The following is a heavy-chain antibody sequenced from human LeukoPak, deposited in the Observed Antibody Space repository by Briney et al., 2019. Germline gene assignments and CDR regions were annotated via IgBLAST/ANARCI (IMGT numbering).Heavy chain of an antibody. D-gene: IGHD1-1*01. Sequence: GGSLRLSCAVSGFSVTSYGMSWVRQAPGKGLEWISAISLNGDTTYYADSVKGRFIISRDNSKNTLYLQMNSLRAEDTAVYYCAKAKGNDELNFDYWGQGTLVTVSS. CDR3: AKAKGNDELNFDY. CDR1: GFSVTSYG. CDR2: ISLNGDTT. J-gene: IGHJ4*02. V-gene: IGHV3-23*01.